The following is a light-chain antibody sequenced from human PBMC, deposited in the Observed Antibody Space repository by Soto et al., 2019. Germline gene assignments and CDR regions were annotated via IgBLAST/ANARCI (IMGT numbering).Light chain of an antibody. CDR2: DAS. Sequence: DIQMTQSPSSLSASVGDRVTITCQASQDISNSLNWYQQKPGKAPKLLIYDASNLETGVPSRFSGSGSGSDFTFTISSLQPEDIVTYYCQQYDSLPRTFGQGT. CDR1: QDISNS. CDR3: QQYDSLPRT. J-gene: IGKJ2*01. V-gene: IGKV1-33*01.